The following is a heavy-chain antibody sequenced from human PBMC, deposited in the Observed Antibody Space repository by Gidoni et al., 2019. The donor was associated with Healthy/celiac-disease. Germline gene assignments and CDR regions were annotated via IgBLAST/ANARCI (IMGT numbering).Heavy chain of an antibody. CDR1: GYSFTSYW. J-gene: IGHJ4*02. CDR3: ARQRFYYYDSSGYPGY. D-gene: IGHD3-22*01. CDR2: IYPGDSDT. Sequence: EVQLVQSGAEVKKPGESLKISCKGSGYSFTSYWIGWVRQMPGKGLEWMGIIYPGDSDTRYSPSFQGQVTISADKSISTAYLQWSSLKASDTAMYYCARQRFYYYDSSGYPGYWGQGTLVTVSS. V-gene: IGHV5-51*01.